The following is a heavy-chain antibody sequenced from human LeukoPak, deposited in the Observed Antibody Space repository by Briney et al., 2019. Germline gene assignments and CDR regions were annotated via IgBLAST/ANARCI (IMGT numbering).Heavy chain of an antibody. CDR1: GYTFTGYY. CDR3: AREDIVVVPAAGSFDP. V-gene: IGHV1-2*02. Sequence: GASVKVSCKASGYTFTGYYMHWVRQAPGQGLEWMGWINPNSGGTNYAQEFQGRVTMTRDTSISTAYMELSRLRSDDTAVYYCAREDIVVVPAAGSFDPWGQGTLVTVSS. J-gene: IGHJ5*02. CDR2: INPNSGGT. D-gene: IGHD2-2*01.